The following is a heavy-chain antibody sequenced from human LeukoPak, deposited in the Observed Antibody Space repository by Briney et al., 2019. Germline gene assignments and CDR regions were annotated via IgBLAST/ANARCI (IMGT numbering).Heavy chain of an antibody. J-gene: IGHJ4*02. Sequence: ASVKVSCKASGYTFTSYGISWVRQAPGKGLEWVGWISAYNGNTNYAQKLQGRVTMTTNTSTSTAYMELRSLRSDDTAVYYCARGDDSSGYFDYWGQGTLVTVSS. CDR3: ARGDDSSGYFDY. CDR1: GYTFTSYG. V-gene: IGHV1-18*01. CDR2: ISAYNGNT. D-gene: IGHD3-22*01.